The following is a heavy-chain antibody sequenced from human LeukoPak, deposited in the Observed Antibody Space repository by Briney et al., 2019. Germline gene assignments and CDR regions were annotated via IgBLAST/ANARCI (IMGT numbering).Heavy chain of an antibody. Sequence: PSETLSLTCTVSGGSISSGGYYWSWIRQHPGKGLEWIGYIYYSGSTYYNPSLKSRVTISVDTSKNQFSLKLSSVTAADTAVYYCARGPWWIQLWHAYYYYGMDVWGQGTTVTVSS. D-gene: IGHD5-18*01. CDR2: IYYSGST. CDR1: GGSISSGGYY. J-gene: IGHJ6*02. V-gene: IGHV4-31*03. CDR3: ARGPWWIQLWHAYYYYGMDV.